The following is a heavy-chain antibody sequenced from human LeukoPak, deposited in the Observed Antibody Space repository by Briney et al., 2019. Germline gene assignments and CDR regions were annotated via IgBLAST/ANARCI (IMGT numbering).Heavy chain of an antibody. J-gene: IGHJ3*02. D-gene: IGHD3-16*01. Sequence: GGSLRLSCATSGFTFSNYAVSWVRQAPGKGLEWVSVIYSGGSTYYADSVRGRFTISRDNSKNTLYLQMNSLRAEDAAVYYCARGGGEDAFDIWGQGTMVTVSS. V-gene: IGHV3-66*01. CDR2: IYSGGST. CDR1: GFTFSNYA. CDR3: ARGGGEDAFDI.